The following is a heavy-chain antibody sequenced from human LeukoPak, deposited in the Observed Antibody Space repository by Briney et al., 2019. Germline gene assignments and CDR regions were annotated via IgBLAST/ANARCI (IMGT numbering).Heavy chain of an antibody. CDR1: GYTFTSYG. J-gene: IGHJ3*02. CDR2: ISTFNGHT. CDR3: AKGRVIYYDTTGYRPDDSFDI. V-gene: IGHV1-18*01. D-gene: IGHD3-22*01. Sequence: GASVKVSCNTSGYTFTSYGITWVRQAPGQGLEWMGWISTFNGHTKYTQSLRDRVTMTTDTSTGTIYMELRSLRSDDTAVYYCAKGRVIYYDTTGYRPDDSFDIWGQGTMVTVSS.